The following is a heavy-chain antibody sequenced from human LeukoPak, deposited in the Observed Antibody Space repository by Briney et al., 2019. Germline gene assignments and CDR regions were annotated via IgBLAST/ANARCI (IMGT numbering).Heavy chain of an antibody. D-gene: IGHD3-16*01. CDR3: AKASWVSNVDAVS. CDR2: LRGDGET. J-gene: IGHJ4*02. Sequence: GGSLRLSCAAVGFTFKNYAMSWVRQSPARGLEWVSSLRGDGETFYADSVKGRFTLSRDHSRNTVFLQLNNLRVEDTAIYYCAKASWVSNVDAVSWGQGTVVTVSS. V-gene: IGHV3-23*01. CDR1: GFTFKNYA.